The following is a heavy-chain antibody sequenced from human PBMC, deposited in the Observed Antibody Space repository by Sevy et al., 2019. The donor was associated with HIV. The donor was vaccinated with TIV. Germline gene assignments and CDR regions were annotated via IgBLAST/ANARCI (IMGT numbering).Heavy chain of an antibody. CDR1: GFTFSSYA. D-gene: IGHD6-13*01. J-gene: IGHJ2*01. Sequence: GGSLRLSCAASGFTFSSYAMSWVRLAPGKGLEWAAGISGRGGTSYYAHSVKGRLTISRDNSKDTLYLQMHGLRAEDTAVYYCAKELFGAAAAFYWYFDLWGRGTLVTVSS. CDR2: ISGRGGTS. CDR3: AKELFGAAAAFYWYFDL. V-gene: IGHV3-23*01.